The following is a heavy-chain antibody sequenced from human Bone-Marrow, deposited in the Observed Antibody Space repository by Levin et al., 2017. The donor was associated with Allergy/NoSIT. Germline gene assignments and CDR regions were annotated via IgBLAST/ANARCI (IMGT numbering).Heavy chain of an antibody. Sequence: GESLKISCAASGFTFSSYSMNWVRQAPGKGLDWVSSITSSGTYIYYADSVKGRFTISRDNAKNSLFLQMNRLTAADTAVYYCARGLEYSGLPWGQGTLVTVSS. D-gene: IGHD5-12*01. V-gene: IGHV3-21*01. J-gene: IGHJ5*02. CDR2: ITSSGTYI. CDR1: GFTFSSYS. CDR3: ARGLEYSGLP.